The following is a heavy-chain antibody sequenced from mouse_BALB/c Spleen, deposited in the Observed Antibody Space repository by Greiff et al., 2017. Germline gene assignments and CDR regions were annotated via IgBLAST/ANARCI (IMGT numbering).Heavy chain of an antibody. D-gene: IGHD1-1*01. CDR3: AHYYGSSNYYAMDY. Sequence: EVKLVESGPDLVKPSQSLSLTCTVTGYSITSGYSWPWIRQFPGNKLEWMGSIHYSGSTNYNPSLKSRISITRDTSKNQFFLQLNSVTTEDTATYDCAHYYGSSNYYAMDYWGQGTSVTVSS. J-gene: IGHJ4*01. CDR2: IHYSGST. V-gene: IGHV3-1*02. CDR1: GYSITSGYS.